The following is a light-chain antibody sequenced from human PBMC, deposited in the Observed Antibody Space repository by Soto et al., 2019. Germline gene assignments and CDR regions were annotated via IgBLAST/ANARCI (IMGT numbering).Light chain of an antibody. CDR2: DNN. Sequence: QSVLTQSPSASGTPGQRVTISCSGSSSNIGGNTVNWYQQVPGTAPKLLIYDNNKRPSGIPDRFSGSKSGTSGTLDITGLQTGDEADYYCATWDGSLPGEVFGGGTKLTVL. CDR3: ATWDGSLPGEV. J-gene: IGLJ2*01. V-gene: IGLV1-44*01. CDR1: SSNIGGNT.